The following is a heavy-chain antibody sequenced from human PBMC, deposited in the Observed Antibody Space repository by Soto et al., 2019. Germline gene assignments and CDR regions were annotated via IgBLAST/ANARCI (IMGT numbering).Heavy chain of an antibody. CDR2: IRHDGADS. J-gene: IGHJ4*02. D-gene: IGHD3-10*01. Sequence: EVQLVESGGGSAQPGGSLRLSCAASGFTFSSRWMHWVRQDPGKGLQWVSRIRHDGADSNYAEFVGGRFTISRDNTQNTLHMQMNSLRAEDTAVYFCAADLVAGSGSLGHWGQGTLVTVSS. V-gene: IGHV3-74*01. CDR3: AADLVAGSGSLGH. CDR1: GFTFSSRW.